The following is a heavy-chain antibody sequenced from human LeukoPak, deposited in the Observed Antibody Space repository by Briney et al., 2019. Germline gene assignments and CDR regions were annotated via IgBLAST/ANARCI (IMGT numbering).Heavy chain of an antibody. CDR1: GGSISSYY. J-gene: IGHJ4*02. CDR3: ARDGSGSYDYFDY. CDR2: IYYSGST. D-gene: IGHD3-10*01. Sequence: SETLSLTCTVSGGSISSYYWSWIRQPPGKGLEWIGYIYYSGSTNYNPSLKSRVTISVDTSKNQFSLKLSSVTAADTAVYYCARDGSGSYDYFDYWGQGTLVTVSS. V-gene: IGHV4-59*12.